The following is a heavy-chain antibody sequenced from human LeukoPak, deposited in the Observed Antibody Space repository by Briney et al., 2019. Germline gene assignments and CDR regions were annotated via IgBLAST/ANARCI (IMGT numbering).Heavy chain of an antibody. CDR2: VSYDGSNK. CDR3: ARDPTPIAAAGPPYFDY. Sequence: GRSLRLSCAASGFTFSSYAMHWVRPAPGKGLEWVAVVSYDGSNKYYADSVKGRFTISRDNSKNTLYLQMNSLRAEDTAVYYCARDPTPIAAAGPPYFDYWGQGTLVTVSS. CDR1: GFTFSSYA. D-gene: IGHD6-13*01. J-gene: IGHJ4*02. V-gene: IGHV3-30-3*01.